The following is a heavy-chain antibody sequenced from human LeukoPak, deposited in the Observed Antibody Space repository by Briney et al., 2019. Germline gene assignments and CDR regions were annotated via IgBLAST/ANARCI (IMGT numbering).Heavy chain of an antibody. CDR3: ARAEWSNWYFDL. D-gene: IGHD3-3*01. V-gene: IGHV3-7*03. Sequence: GRSLRLSCAASGFTFSTYWMNWVRQAPGKGLEWVANIKQDGSEKYYVGSVKGRFTLSRDSAKNSLYLQMNSLRAEDTAVYYCARAEWSNWYFDLWGRGTLVTVSS. CDR1: GFTFSTYW. CDR2: IKQDGSEK. J-gene: IGHJ2*01.